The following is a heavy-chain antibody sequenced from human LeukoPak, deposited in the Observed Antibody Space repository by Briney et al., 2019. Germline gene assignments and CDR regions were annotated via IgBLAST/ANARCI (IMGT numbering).Heavy chain of an antibody. J-gene: IGHJ4*02. D-gene: IGHD6-13*01. CDR3: TRDRVHKQQQLGKGSDY. CDR2: IRSKAYGGTT. CDR1: GFTFGDYA. V-gene: IGHV3-49*04. Sequence: GGSLRFSCTASGFTFGDYAMSWVRQAPGKGLEWVGFIRSKAYGGTTEYAASVKGRFTISRDDSKSIAYLQMNSLKTEDTAVYYCTRDRVHKQQQLGKGSDYWGQGTLVTVSS.